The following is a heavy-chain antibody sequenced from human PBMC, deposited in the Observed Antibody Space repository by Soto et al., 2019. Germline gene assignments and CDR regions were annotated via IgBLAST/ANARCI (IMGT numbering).Heavy chain of an antibody. Sequence: GGSLRLSCAASGFAFSNYAMNWVRQAPGEGLEWVSSISTSIDATYYEDSVKGRFTLSRDDSKNTLYLQMNSLRAEDSAVYYCANDRTVAARNFDNLGQGTQLTVSS. D-gene: IGHD5-18*01. J-gene: IGHJ4*02. CDR1: GFAFSNYA. CDR2: ISTSIDAT. CDR3: ANDRTVAARNFDN. V-gene: IGHV3-23*01.